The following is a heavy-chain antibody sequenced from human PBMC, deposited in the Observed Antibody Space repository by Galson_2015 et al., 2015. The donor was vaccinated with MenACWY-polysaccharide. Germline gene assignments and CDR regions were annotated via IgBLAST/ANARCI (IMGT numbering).Heavy chain of an antibody. CDR3: AKDSTDFWSGAGRFDH. Sequence: SLRLSCAASGFTFTSYAMSWVRQAPGKGLEWVSAIRSSGTNTYYADSVKGRFTISRDNSKNTLYLQMNSLKAEDTAVYYCAKDSTDFWSGAGRFDHWGQGSL. J-gene: IGHJ5*02. CDR2: IRSSGTNT. D-gene: IGHD3-3*01. CDR1: GFTFTSYA. V-gene: IGHV3-23*01.